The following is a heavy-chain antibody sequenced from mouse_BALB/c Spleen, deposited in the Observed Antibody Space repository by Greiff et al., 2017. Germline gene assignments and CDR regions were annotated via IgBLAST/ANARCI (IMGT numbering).Heavy chain of an antibody. V-gene: IGHV1-15*01. CDR1: GYTFTDYE. J-gene: IGHJ3*01. CDR3: TRHYGSFAY. D-gene: IGHD1-1*01. Sequence: VQLQQSGAELVRPGASVTLSCKASGYTFTDYEMHWVKQTPVHGLEWIGAIDPETGGTAYNQKFKGKATLTADKSSSTAYMALRSLTSEDSAVYYCTRHYGSFAYWGQGTLVTVSA. CDR2: IDPETGGT.